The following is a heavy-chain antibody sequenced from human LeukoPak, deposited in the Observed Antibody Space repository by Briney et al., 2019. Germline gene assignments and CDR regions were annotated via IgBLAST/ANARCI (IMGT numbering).Heavy chain of an antibody. J-gene: IGHJ4*02. CDR1: GFTFSNYN. CDR3: AKGGMIRVQVWSTVDY. Sequence: GGSLRLSCSASGFTFSNYNMHWVRQAPGKGLEWVAVISHDGSNKYYADSVKGRFTISRDNSKNTLYVQMNGLRAEDTAVYYCAKGGMIRVQVWSTVDYWGQGTLATVSS. V-gene: IGHV3-30*18. D-gene: IGHD5-18*01. CDR2: ISHDGSNK.